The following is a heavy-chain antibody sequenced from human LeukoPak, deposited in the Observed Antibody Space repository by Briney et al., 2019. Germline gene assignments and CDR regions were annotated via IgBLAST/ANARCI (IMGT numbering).Heavy chain of an antibody. Sequence: GGSLRLSCAASGLTFSSYAMSWVRQAPGKGLEWVSAISGSGGSTYYADSVKGRFTISRDNSKNTLYLQMNSLRAEDTAVYYCAKGLDRHYDILTGYYNPFDYWGQGTLVTVSS. CDR2: ISGSGGST. V-gene: IGHV3-23*01. CDR1: GLTFSSYA. J-gene: IGHJ4*02. D-gene: IGHD3-9*01. CDR3: AKGLDRHYDILTGYYNPFDY.